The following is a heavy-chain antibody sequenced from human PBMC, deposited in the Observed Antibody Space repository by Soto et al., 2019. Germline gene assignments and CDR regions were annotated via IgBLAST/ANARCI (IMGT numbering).Heavy chain of an antibody. Sequence: GSLRLSCVGPGFIFSSYYMNWVRQAPGKGLEWVSSISGGSAYIYYADSVKGRFTISRDNAKNSLYLEMNSLRVEETAVYYCVRVWRLVGRYGMDVWGQGTTVTVS. CDR2: ISGGSAYI. CDR1: GFIFSSYY. V-gene: IGHV3-21*01. D-gene: IGHD6-25*01. CDR3: VRVWRLVGRYGMDV. J-gene: IGHJ6*02.